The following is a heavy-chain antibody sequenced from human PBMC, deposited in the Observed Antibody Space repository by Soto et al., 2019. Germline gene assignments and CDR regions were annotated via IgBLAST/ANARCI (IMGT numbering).Heavy chain of an antibody. V-gene: IGHV3-21*01. J-gene: IGHJ4*02. D-gene: IGHD3-10*01. CDR1: GFSFSSYS. CDR3: ARDNNFYDSGSGVDY. Sequence: EGQLVESGGGLVKPGGSLRLSCAASGFSFSSYSLNWVRQAPGKGLEWVSSITSSSTYIHYADSVQGRFTISSDNAKNSLYLQMNSLRAEDTAVYYCARDNNFYDSGSGVDYWGQGTLVTVSS. CDR2: ITSSSTYI.